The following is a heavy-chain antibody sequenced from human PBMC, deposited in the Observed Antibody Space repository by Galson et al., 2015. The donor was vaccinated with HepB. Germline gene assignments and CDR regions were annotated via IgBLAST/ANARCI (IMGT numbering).Heavy chain of an antibody. CDR1: GFTFGRYG. CDR2: IWNDGTKE. V-gene: IGHV3-33*01. D-gene: IGHD2-2*01. J-gene: IGHJ4*02. CDR3: VRASNIKVVDNLDY. Sequence: SLRLSCATSGFTFGRYGMHWVRQAPGKGLEWVAFIWNDGTKEYYTESVEGRFSISRDSSNTLDLQMNSLRVEDTAVYYCVRASNIKVVDNLDYRGQGTLVTVSS.